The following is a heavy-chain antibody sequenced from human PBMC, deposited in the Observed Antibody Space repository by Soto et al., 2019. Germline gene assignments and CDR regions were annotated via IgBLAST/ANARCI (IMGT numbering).Heavy chain of an antibody. J-gene: IGHJ4*02. CDR2: ISYSGLT. V-gene: IGHV4-59*08. Sequence: SETLSLTCTVSGGSINYYLWSWFRQPPGKELEWIAYISYSGLTHYSPSLESRATISVDTSKNQFSLKLTSMTATDTAVYYCARHACGSCSGGSNSPIDYWGQGTLVTVSS. CDR1: GGSINYYL. D-gene: IGHD2-15*01. CDR3: ARHACGSCSGGSNSPIDY.